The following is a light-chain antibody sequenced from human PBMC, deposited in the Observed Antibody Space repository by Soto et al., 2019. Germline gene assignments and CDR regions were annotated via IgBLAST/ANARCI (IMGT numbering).Light chain of an antibody. J-gene: IGKJ4*01. CDR2: RAS. CDR1: QSVSSNY. Sequence: EIVLTQSPGTLSLSPGERATLSCRASQSVSSNYSAWYQQKPGRAPKVLIYRASIRATGIPDRFTGSGSGTDFTLTISRLEPEDFAVYYCQQYGSSPLTFGGGTKVDIK. V-gene: IGKV3-20*01. CDR3: QQYGSSPLT.